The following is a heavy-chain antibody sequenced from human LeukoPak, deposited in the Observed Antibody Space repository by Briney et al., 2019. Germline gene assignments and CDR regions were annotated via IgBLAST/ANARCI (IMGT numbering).Heavy chain of an antibody. V-gene: IGHV3-48*03. Sequence: PGGSLRLSCAASGFTFSSYEMNWVRQAPGKGLEWVSYISSSGSTIYYADSVKGRFTISRDNAKNSLYLQMNSLRAEDTAVYYCARDPATPQRLDYRGQGTLVTVSS. CDR1: GFTFSSYE. CDR2: ISSSGSTI. J-gene: IGHJ4*02. CDR3: ARDPATPQRLDY.